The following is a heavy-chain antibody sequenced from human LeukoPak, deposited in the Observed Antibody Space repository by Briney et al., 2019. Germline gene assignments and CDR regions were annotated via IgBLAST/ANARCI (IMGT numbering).Heavy chain of an antibody. J-gene: IGHJ3*02. Sequence: SETLSLTCTVSGGSISSSTYYWGWIRQPPGKGLEWIASIYYSGSTYYNPSLKSRVTISVDTSNNQFSLKVSSVTAADTAVYYCARLPAATDIWGQGTMVTVSS. CDR1: GGSISSSTYY. V-gene: IGHV4-39*01. CDR2: IYYSGST. CDR3: ARLPAATDI.